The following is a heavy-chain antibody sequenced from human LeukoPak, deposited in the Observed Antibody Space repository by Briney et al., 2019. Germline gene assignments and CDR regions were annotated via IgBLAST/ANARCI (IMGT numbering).Heavy chain of an antibody. J-gene: IGHJ4*02. CDR3: AKDSIFGVVIPEYFDY. D-gene: IGHD3-3*01. CDR1: GFTFSSYA. V-gene: IGHV3-23*01. CDR2: ISGSGGST. Sequence: GGSLRLSCAASGFTFSSYAMSWVRQAPGKGLEWVSAISGSGGSTYYADSVKGRFTISRDNSKNTLYLQMNSLRAEDAAVYYCAKDSIFGVVIPEYFDYWGQGTLVTVSS.